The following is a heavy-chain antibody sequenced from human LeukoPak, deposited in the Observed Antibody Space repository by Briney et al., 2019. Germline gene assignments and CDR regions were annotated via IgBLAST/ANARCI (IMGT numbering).Heavy chain of an antibody. CDR3: ARDSAGLYYYGSGSPEYFQY. CDR1: GFTFSSYN. J-gene: IGHJ1*01. D-gene: IGHD3-10*01. V-gene: IGHV3-21*01. CDR2: ISTGSSYI. Sequence: GGSLRLSCAASGFTFSSYNMNWVRQAPGKGPEWVSSISTGSSYIYYADSVKGRFTISRDDAKNSPYLQMNSLRSEDTAVYYCARDSAGLYYYGSGSPEYFQYWGQGTLVTVSS.